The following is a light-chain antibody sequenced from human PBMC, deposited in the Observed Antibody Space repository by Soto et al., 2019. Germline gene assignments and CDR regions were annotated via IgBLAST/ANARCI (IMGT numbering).Light chain of an antibody. V-gene: IGLV2-14*03. CDR3: SSYTSGSTPVV. Sequence: QSALTQPASVSGYPGQSITISCTGTSSDVGGYNYVSWFQQRPGKAPKFLIYDVRNRPSGVSTRFSGSKSGNTASLTISGLQVEDEGDYYCSSYTSGSTPVVFGGGTQLTVL. J-gene: IGLJ2*01. CDR2: DVR. CDR1: SSDVGGYNY.